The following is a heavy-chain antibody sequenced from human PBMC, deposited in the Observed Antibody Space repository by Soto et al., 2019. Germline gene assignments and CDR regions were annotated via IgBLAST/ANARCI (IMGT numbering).Heavy chain of an antibody. CDR2: ISYDGSNK. J-gene: IGHJ4*02. D-gene: IGHD4-17*01. CDR1: GFTFSSYG. V-gene: IGHV3-30*18. CDR3: AKDGPPVY. Sequence: QVQLVESGGGVVQPGRSLRLSCAASGFTFSSYGMHWVRQAPGKGLEWVAVISYDGSNKYYADSVKGRFTISRDNSKKTMYLQMNSLRAEDTAVSYCAKDGPPVYWGQGTLVTVSS.